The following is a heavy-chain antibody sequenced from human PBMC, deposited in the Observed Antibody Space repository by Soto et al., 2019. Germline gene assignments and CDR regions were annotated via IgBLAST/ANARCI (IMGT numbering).Heavy chain of an antibody. CDR2: IYYSGST. Sequence: SETLSLTCTVSGGSISSNYWSWIRQPPGKGLEWIGYIYYSGSTNYNPSLKSRVTISLDTSKNQFSLKLSSVTAADTAVYYCARGRVFYYDFWSGYSRHKDYMDVWGKGTTVTVSS. J-gene: IGHJ6*03. CDR3: ARGRVFYYDFWSGYSRHKDYMDV. CDR1: GGSISSNY. D-gene: IGHD3-3*01. V-gene: IGHV4-59*12.